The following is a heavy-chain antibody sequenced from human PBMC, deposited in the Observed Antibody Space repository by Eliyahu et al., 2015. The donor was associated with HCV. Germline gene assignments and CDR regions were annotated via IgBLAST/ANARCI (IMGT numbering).Heavy chain of an antibody. CDR3: ARVSGGWPTTQFMDV. V-gene: IGHV3-33*01. D-gene: IGHD2-8*02. CDR2: IYYDGSKE. J-gene: IGHJ6*02. Sequence: QVQLVESGGDVVQPGRSLRLSCAASRFTFKNYGMHWVRQAPGKGLEWVAVIYYDGSKEYYADSVKGRFTISRDNSKNTLYLQMNSLRVGDTAVYYCARVSGGWPTTQFMDVWGQGTTVTVSS. CDR1: RFTFKNYG.